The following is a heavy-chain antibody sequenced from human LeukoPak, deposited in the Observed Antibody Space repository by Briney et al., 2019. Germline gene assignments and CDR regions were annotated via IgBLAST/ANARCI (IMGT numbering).Heavy chain of an antibody. CDR1: GGSFSGYY. CDR2: INHSGST. CDR3: ARGRRIAAAGNYYYYYMDV. Sequence: SETLSLTCAVYGGSFSGYYWSWIRQPPGKGLEWSGEINHSGSTNYNPSLKSRVTISVDTSKNQFSLKLSSVTAADTAVYYCARGRRIAAAGNYYYYYMDVWGKGTTVTVSS. D-gene: IGHD6-13*01. V-gene: IGHV4-34*01. J-gene: IGHJ6*03.